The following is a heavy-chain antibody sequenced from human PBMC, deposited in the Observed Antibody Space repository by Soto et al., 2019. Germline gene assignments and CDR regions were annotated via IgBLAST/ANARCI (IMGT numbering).Heavy chain of an antibody. J-gene: IGHJ4*02. CDR3: ARDPSRRSPPDY. V-gene: IGHV3-11*05. Sequence: QVQLVESGGGLGKPGGSLRLSCTASGFTFSDYYMNWFRQAPGKGLEWVSYISSTSAYTKYVDSVKGRFTISRDNAENLLYLQMDGLRAEDTAVYYCARDPSRRSPPDYWGQGTLVTVSS. CDR2: ISSTSAYT. CDR1: GFTFSDYY.